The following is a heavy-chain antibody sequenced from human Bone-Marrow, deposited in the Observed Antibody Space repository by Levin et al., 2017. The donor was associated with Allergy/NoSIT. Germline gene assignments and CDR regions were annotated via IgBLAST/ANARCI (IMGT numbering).Heavy chain of an antibody. D-gene: IGHD2-2*01. Sequence: LSLTCAASGFKFEDYGMNWVRQAPGKGLEWVSGIKWNGESTGHADSMKGRFTISRDNAKNSLNLHINSLRAEDTALYYCARGRVSADVQGYHHYMDVWGKGTTVTVSS. CDR2: IKWNGEST. CDR3: ARGRVSADVQGYHHYMDV. J-gene: IGHJ6*03. V-gene: IGHV3-20*04. CDR1: GFKFEDYG.